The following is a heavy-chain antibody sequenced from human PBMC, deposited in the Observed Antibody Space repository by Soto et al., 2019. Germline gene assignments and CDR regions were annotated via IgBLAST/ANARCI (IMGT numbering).Heavy chain of an antibody. CDR3: ESIAAAAPDNWFDP. V-gene: IGHV4-59*01. J-gene: IGHJ5*02. CDR2: IYYSGST. CDR1: GGSISSYH. Sequence: SETLSLTCTVSGGSISSYHWSWIRQPPGKGLEWIGYIYYSGSTNYNPSLKSRVTISVDTSKNQFSLKLSSVTAADTAVYYCESIAAAAPDNWFDPWGQGTLVTGSS. D-gene: IGHD6-13*01.